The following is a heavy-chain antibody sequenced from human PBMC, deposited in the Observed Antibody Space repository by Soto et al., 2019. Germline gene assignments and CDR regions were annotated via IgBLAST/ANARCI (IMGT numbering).Heavy chain of an antibody. J-gene: IGHJ4*01. V-gene: IGHV4-30-2*06. CDR1: GDSISGGGFS. CDR2: IYPSGTS. Sequence: TLSLTCAVSGDSISGGGFSWNWIRQSPGKGLEWIGYIYPSGTSYFNPSLKSRVSISLDKSRNQFSLRLSSMTAADTAVYYCARGHYFRSGSTVWGPGTLVTLFS. D-gene: IGHD3-10*01. CDR3: ARGHYFRSGSTV.